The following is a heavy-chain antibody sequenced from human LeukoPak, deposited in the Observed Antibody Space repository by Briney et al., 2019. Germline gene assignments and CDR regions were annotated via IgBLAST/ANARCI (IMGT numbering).Heavy chain of an antibody. CDR1: GFTFSSYA. D-gene: IGHD3-10*01. V-gene: IGHV3-64*01. CDR3: ARGGAYGSGSYYNMNF. Sequence: GGSLRLSCAASGFTFSSYAMHWVRQAPGKGLEYVSSISTDGGSTYYANSVKGRFTISRDNSKNTLYLQMGSLRAEDMAVYYCARGGAYGSGSYYNMNFWGQGTLVTVSS. J-gene: IGHJ4*02. CDR2: ISTDGGST.